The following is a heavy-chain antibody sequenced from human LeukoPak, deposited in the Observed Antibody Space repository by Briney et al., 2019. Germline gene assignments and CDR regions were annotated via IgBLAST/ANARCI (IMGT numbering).Heavy chain of an antibody. D-gene: IGHD3-10*01. CDR3: ARTSLHYFGSRSSSLDVFDI. J-gene: IGHJ3*02. V-gene: IGHV3-30-3*01. Sequence: GGSLRLSCAASGFTFSTYALHWIRQAPAKGREWVEAIQSDGSKKYYADSVKGRFTISRDNSKNTLYLQMNSLRADDTAVYFCARTSLHYFGSRSSSLDVFDIWGQGTMVTVSS. CDR1: GFTFSTYA. CDR2: IQSDGSKK.